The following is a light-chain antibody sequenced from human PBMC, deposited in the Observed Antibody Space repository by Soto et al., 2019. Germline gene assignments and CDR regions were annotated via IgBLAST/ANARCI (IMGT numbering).Light chain of an antibody. CDR2: DVS. Sequence: QSVLTQPPSVSGSPGQSVAISCTGTSSDVGGYNRVSWYQQAPGKAPKLLIYDVSNRPSGGSTRFSGSKSGNTASLTTSGLQVEDEADYYCTSYASGTAYVFGPGTKVTVL. CDR3: TSYASGTAYV. J-gene: IGLJ1*01. V-gene: IGLV2-18*03. CDR1: SSDVGGYNR.